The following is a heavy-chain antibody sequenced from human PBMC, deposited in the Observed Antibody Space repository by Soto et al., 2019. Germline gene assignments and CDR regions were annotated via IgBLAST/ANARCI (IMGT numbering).Heavy chain of an antibody. V-gene: IGHV4-34*01. CDR3: ARGAGRYIVVVVAATPVWFDP. J-gene: IGHJ5*02. CDR1: GGSFSGYY. Sequence: QVQLQQWGAGLLKPSETLSLTCAVYGGSFSGYYWSWIRQPPGKGLEWIGEINHSGSTNYNPSLKRRVTISVDTSKNQFSLKLSSVTAADTAVYYCARGAGRYIVVVVAATPVWFDPWGQGTLVTVSS. CDR2: INHSGST. D-gene: IGHD2-15*01.